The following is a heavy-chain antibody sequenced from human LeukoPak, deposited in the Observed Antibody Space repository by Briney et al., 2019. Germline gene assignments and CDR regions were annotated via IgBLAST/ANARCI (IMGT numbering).Heavy chain of an antibody. Sequence: ASVKGSCKASGYTFTDYYLHWVRQAPGQGLEWMGWIHPNSGGTNYAQKFQGRVAMTRDTSISTAYMELSSLRSDDTAVYYCARLAAVPGWGQGTLVTVSS. D-gene: IGHD6-19*01. V-gene: IGHV1-2*02. CDR2: IHPNSGGT. CDR1: GYTFTDYY. CDR3: ARLAAVPG. J-gene: IGHJ1*01.